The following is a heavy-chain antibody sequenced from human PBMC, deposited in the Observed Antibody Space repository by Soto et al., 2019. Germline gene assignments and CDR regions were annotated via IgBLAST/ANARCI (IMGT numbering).Heavy chain of an antibody. Sequence: QVQLVESGGGLVKPGGSLRLSCAASGFTFSDSVMSWSRQTPGKGLEWLSYISGRDGNIYYADSVRGRFTNCNDNSKNAVYLQMNSLKAEVTAVYYCAGDQGPNYMAVWGKGTTVT. CDR1: GFTFSDSV. CDR3: AGDQGPNYMAV. J-gene: IGHJ6*03. CDR2: ISGRDGNI. V-gene: IGHV3-11*01.